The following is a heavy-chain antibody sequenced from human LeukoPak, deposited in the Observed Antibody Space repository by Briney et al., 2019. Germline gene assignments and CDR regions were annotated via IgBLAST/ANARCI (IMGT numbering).Heavy chain of an antibody. J-gene: IGHJ4*02. CDR1: GYTFTSYA. CDR2: ISPILGIA. CDR3: ARELQLRGDFDY. V-gene: IGHV1-69*04. D-gene: IGHD5-24*01. Sequence: SVKVSCKASGYTFTSYAISWVRQAPGQGLEWMGRISPILGIANYAQKFQGRVTITADKSTSTAYMELSSLRSEDTAVYYCARELQLRGDFDYWGQGTLVTVSS.